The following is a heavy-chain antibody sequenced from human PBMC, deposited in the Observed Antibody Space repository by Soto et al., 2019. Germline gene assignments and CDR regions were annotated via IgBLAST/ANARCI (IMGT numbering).Heavy chain of an antibody. CDR3: ARDDPHHYYGMDV. V-gene: IGHV1-46*01. J-gene: IGHJ6*02. CDR2: INPSGGST. CDR1: GYTFTSYY. Sequence: QVQLVQSGAEVKKPGASVKVSCKASGYTFTSYYMHWVRQAPGQGLEWMGIINPSGGSTSYAQKFQGRVTMTRDTSTSTVYRELSSLRSEDTAVYYCARDDPHHYYGMDVWGQGTTVTVSS.